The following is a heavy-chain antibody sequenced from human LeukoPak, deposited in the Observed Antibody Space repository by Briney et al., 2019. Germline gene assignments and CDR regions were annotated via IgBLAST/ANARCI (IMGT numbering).Heavy chain of an antibody. CDR1: GFTFSSYA. V-gene: IGHV3-23*01. D-gene: IGHD3-22*01. CDR2: ISGSGGST. Sequence: GGSLRLSCAASGFTFSSYAMSWVRQAPGKGLEWVSAISGSGGSTYYADSVKGRFTISRDNSKNTLYLQMNSLRAEDTAVYYCAKHNGRPFTMIVVVIKNGMDVWGQGTTVTVSS. CDR3: AKHNGRPFTMIVVVIKNGMDV. J-gene: IGHJ6*02.